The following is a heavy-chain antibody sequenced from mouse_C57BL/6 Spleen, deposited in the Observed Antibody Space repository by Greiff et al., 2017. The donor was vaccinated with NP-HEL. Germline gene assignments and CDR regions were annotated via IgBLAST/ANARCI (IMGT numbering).Heavy chain of an antibody. CDR2: IYPGSGNT. D-gene: IGHD4-1*01. Sequence: VQLQQSGPELVKPGASVKISCKASGYSFTSYYIHWVKQRPGQGLEWIGWIYPGSGNTKYNEKFKGKATLTADTSSSTAYMQLSSLTSEDSAVYYCARVGLTGGFDYWGQGTTLTVSS. V-gene: IGHV1-66*01. CDR1: GYSFTSYY. J-gene: IGHJ2*01. CDR3: ARVGLTGGFDY.